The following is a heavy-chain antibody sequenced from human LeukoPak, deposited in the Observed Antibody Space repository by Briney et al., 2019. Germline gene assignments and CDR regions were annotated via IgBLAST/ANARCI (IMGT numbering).Heavy chain of an antibody. D-gene: IGHD2-2*02. J-gene: IGHJ4*02. Sequence: GGSLRLSCAASGFTFSNFAMTWVRQAPGKGLEWVSVINDSGGGTSYAGFGEGRFTIYRDNSKNTLYLQMNSLRAEDTAVYYCAKSDCTSTSCYTIDYWGQGTLVTVSS. CDR2: INDSGGGT. CDR1: GFTFSNFA. V-gene: IGHV3-23*01. CDR3: AKSDCTSTSCYTIDY.